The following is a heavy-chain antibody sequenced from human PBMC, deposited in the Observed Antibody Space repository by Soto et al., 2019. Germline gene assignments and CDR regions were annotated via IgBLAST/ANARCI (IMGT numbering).Heavy chain of an antibody. J-gene: IGHJ4*02. CDR2: ISYSGST. D-gene: IGHD3-22*01. CDR3: ARDRAHFYESSGRLDL. V-gene: IGHV4-30-4*01. CDR1: GDSMNNGDYF. Sequence: PSETLSLTCSVSGDSMNNGDYFWTWIRQTPGKGIQWIGYISYSGSTFYNPSLKTRLAMSVDTSKNQFSVRLRSVTAADTAVYYCARDRAHFYESSGRLDLWGQGMLVTVSS.